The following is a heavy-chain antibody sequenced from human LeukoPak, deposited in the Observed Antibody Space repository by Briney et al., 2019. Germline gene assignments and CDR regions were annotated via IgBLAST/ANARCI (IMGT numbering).Heavy chain of an antibody. CDR1: GGSISSGPYY. Sequence: SGTLSLTCTVSGGSISSGPYYWGWIRQPPGKGLEWIGNIYYGENTYYNPSLKSRVTISIDPSKNQFYLKLSSLTAADTAVYYCARVGGITPRLSWWFDPWGQGTRVTVSS. CDR2: IYYGENT. V-gene: IGHV4-39*01. J-gene: IGHJ5*02. D-gene: IGHD6-6*01. CDR3: ARVGGITPRLSWWFDP.